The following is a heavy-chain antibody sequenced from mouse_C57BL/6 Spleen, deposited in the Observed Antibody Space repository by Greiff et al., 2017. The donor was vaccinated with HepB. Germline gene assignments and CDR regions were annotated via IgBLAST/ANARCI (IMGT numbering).Heavy chain of an antibody. V-gene: IGHV5-17*01. CDR1: GFTFSDYG. CDR3: ARKVVATGAMDY. J-gene: IGHJ4*01. CDR2: ISSGSSTI. D-gene: IGHD1-1*01. Sequence: VQLKESGGGLVKPGGSLKLSCAASGFTFSDYGMHWVRQAPEKGLEWVAYISSGSSTIYYADTVKGRFTISRDNAKNTLFLQMTSLRSEDTAMYYWARKVVATGAMDYWGQGTSVTVSS.